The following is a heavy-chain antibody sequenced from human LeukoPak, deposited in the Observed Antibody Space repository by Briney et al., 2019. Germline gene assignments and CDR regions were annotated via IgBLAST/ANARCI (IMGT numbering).Heavy chain of an antibody. CDR1: GFTFSSYS. CDR3: TTGYYGSGPSGDYYYMDV. J-gene: IGHJ6*03. Sequence: GGSLRLSCAASGFTFSSYSMNWVRQAPGKGLEWVSSISSSSSYIYYADSVKGRFTISRDNAKNSLYLQMNSLRAEDTAVYYCTTGYYGSGPSGDYYYMDVWGKGTTVTVSS. D-gene: IGHD3-10*01. V-gene: IGHV3-21*03. CDR2: ISSSSSYI.